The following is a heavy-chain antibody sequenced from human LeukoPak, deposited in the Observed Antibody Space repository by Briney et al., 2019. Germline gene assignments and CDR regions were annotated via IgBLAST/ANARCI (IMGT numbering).Heavy chain of an antibody. CDR3: ARDPYYTNSFDY. D-gene: IGHD2/OR15-2a*01. J-gene: IGHJ4*02. Sequence: GASVKVSCKASGYTFTGYYIHWLRQAPGQGLEWMGWINSNGGGTKYAQKFQGRVTVTGDTSINTAYMELSRLKSDDTAVYFCARDPYYTNSFDYWGQGTLVTVSS. CDR2: INSNGGGT. V-gene: IGHV1-2*02. CDR1: GYTFTGYY.